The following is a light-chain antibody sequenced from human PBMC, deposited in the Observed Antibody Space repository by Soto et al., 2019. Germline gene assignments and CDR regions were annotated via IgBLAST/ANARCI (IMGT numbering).Light chain of an antibody. CDR1: QPINPW. J-gene: IGKJ1*01. CDR3: QHDYSRET. CDR2: KTS. V-gene: IGKV1-5*03. Sequence: DIQMTQSPSTVSASVGDRVSITCRASQPINPWLAWHQQQPGKAPKVLLYKTSDLENGVPSSISGRGSGTVSPLTNSKLQPDDFASYYCQHDYSRETFGPGTRVEV.